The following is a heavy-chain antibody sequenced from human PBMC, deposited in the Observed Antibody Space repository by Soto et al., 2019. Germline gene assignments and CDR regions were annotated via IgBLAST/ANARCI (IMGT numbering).Heavy chain of an antibody. V-gene: IGHV3-48*02. CDR3: ARIEGDFTYYYCYGMDV. J-gene: IGHJ6*02. CDR1: GFTFSSYS. Sequence: EVQLVESGGGLVQPGGSLRLSCAASGFTFSSYSMNWVRQAPGKGLEWVSYISSSSSTIYYADSVKGRFTISRDNAKNSLYLQMNSLRDEDTAVYYCARIEGDFTYYYCYGMDVWGQGTTVTVSS. D-gene: IGHD3-16*01. CDR2: ISSSSSTI.